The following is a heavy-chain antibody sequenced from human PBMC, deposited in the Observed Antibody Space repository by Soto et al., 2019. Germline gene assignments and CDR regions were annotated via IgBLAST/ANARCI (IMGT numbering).Heavy chain of an antibody. D-gene: IGHD3-22*01. CDR2: IYYGGST. CDR1: GGSISSCDFS. Sequence: PSETLSLTCAVSGGSISSCDFSWNWNRQPPGKGLEYIGYIYYGGSTYYNPSLQSRVTMSVDRSRNQFSLKLNSVTAADTAVYYCARVRREYDNSGPVDYWGQGTLVTVSS. CDR3: ARVRREYDNSGPVDY. V-gene: IGHV4-30-2*01. J-gene: IGHJ4*02.